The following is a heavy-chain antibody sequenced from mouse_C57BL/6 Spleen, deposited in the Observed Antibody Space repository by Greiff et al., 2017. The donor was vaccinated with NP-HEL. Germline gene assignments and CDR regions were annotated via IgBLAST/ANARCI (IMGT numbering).Heavy chain of an antibody. CDR3: ARYDYDVERAMDY. CDR2: INPNNGGT. Sequence: VQLKESGPELVKPGASVKIPCKASGYTFTDYNMDWVKQSHGKSLEWIGDINPNNGGTIYNQKFKGKATLTVDKSSSTAYMELRSLTSEDTAVYYCARYDYDVERAMDYWGQGASVTVSS. J-gene: IGHJ4*01. V-gene: IGHV1-18*01. CDR1: GYTFTDYN. D-gene: IGHD2-4*01.